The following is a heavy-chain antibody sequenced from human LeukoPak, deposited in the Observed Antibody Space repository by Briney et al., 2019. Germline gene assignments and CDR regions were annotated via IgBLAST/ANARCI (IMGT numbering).Heavy chain of an antibody. V-gene: IGHV4-38-2*02. Sequence: SETLSLTCTVSGYSISSGYYWGWIRQPPGKGLEWIGSIYHSGSTYYNPSLKGRVTISVDTSKNQFSLKLSSVTAADTAGYYCARGGYYYDSSGSLGDYWGQGTLVTVSS. CDR2: IYHSGST. CDR1: GYSISSGYY. CDR3: ARGGYYYDSSGSLGDY. J-gene: IGHJ4*02. D-gene: IGHD3-22*01.